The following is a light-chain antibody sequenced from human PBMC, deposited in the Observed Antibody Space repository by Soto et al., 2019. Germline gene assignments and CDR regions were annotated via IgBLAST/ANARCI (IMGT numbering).Light chain of an antibody. CDR3: HQYGSSPAT. CDR2: GAS. V-gene: IGKV3-20*01. CDR1: QSVSSSY. J-gene: IGKJ1*01. Sequence: EIVLTQSPGTLSLSPGERATLSCRASQSVSSSYLARYQQRPGQAPRLLIYGASNRATGIPDRFSGSGSGTDFTLTISRLEPEDFAVYYCHQYGSSPATFGQGTKVDIK.